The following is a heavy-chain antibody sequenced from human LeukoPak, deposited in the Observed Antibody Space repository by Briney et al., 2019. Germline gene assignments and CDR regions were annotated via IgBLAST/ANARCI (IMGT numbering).Heavy chain of an antibody. Sequence: GESLKISCKGSGYSFTSYWIGWVRQMPGKGLEWMGIIYPGDSDTRYSPSFQGQVTISADKSISTAYLQWSSLKASDTAMYYCARHGYSYGYPLHFDYWGQGTLVTVSS. CDR3: ARHGYSYGYPLHFDY. D-gene: IGHD5-18*01. CDR2: IYPGDSDT. J-gene: IGHJ4*02. CDR1: GYSFTSYW. V-gene: IGHV5-51*01.